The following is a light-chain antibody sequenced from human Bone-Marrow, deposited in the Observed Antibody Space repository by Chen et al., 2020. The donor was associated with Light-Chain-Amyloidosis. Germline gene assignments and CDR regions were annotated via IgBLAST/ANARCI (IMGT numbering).Light chain of an antibody. CDR2: LGS. CDR3: MQALQTPLT. CDR1: QSLLHSNGHTY. Sequence: DIVLTQSPLALRVTPGEPASISCRSSQSLLHSNGHTYLDWYLQKPGQSPQVLIYLGSERASGVPDRFSGSGSGTDFTLKISRVEAEDVWVYYCMQALQTPLTFGGGTKVEIK. J-gene: IGKJ4*01. V-gene: IGKV2-28*01.